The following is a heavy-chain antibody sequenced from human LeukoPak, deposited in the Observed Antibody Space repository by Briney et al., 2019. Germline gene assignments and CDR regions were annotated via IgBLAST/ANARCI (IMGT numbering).Heavy chain of an antibody. J-gene: IGHJ4*02. CDR1: GFTFYNYG. D-gene: IGHD3-16*01. Sequence: GGSLRLSCAASGFTFYNYGIHWVRQAPGRGLEWVAFIRYDGSNKYYADSVKGRFTISRDNSKSTLYLQMNSLRAEDTAVYYCARGGDWGQGTLVTVSS. V-gene: IGHV3-30*02. CDR3: ARGGD. CDR2: IRYDGSNK.